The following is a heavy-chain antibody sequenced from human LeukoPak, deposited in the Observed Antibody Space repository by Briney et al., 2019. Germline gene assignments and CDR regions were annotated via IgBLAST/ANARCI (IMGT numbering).Heavy chain of an antibody. D-gene: IGHD3-9*01. CDR1: GGTFSSYA. J-gene: IGHJ4*02. CDR2: IIPILGIA. Sequence: ASVKVSCKASGGTFSSYAISWVRQAPGQGLEWMGRIIPILGIANYAQKFQGRVTITADKSTSTAYMELSSLRSEDTAVYYCARLELRYFDWSSTTGMDYWGQGTLVTVSS. V-gene: IGHV1-69*04. CDR3: ARLELRYFDWSSTTGMDY.